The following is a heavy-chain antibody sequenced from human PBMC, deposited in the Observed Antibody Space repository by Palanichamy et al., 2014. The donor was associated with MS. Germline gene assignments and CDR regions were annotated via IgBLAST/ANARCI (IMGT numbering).Heavy chain of an antibody. CDR3: ARGGASSQWLDP. D-gene: IGHD3-10*01. CDR2: INYSGNT. J-gene: IGHJ5*02. V-gene: IGHV4-59*11. Sequence: QVLLQESGPGLLKPSETLSLTCTVSGDSFTSHYWSWLRQPPGKRPEWIAFINYSGNTNYSPSLKSRVTISVDTSKNQFSLKLTSVTAADTAVYYCARGGASSQWLDPWGQGTLVTVSS. CDR1: GDSFTSHY.